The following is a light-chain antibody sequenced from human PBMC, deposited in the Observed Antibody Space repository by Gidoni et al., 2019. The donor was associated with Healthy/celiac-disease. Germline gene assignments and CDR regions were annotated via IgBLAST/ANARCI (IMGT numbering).Light chain of an antibody. J-gene: IGKJ2*04. CDR2: KAS. V-gene: IGKV1-5*03. Sequence: DIQMTQSPSTLSASVGDRVTITCRASQSISSWLAWYLQKPGKAPKLLIYKASSFESGVPSRFSGSGSGTEFTLTISSLQPDDFATYYCQQYNSYSERSFGQGTKLEIK. CDR1: QSISSW. CDR3: QQYNSYSERS.